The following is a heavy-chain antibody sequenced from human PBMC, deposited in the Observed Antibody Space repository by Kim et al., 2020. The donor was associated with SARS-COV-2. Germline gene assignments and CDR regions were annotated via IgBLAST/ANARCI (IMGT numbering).Heavy chain of an antibody. Sequence: YAQKFQGRVTMTEDTSTDTAYMELSSLRSEDTAVYYCATPGLVATIYFDYWGQGTLVTVSS. V-gene: IGHV1-24*01. D-gene: IGHD5-12*01. J-gene: IGHJ4*02. CDR3: ATPGLVATIYFDY.